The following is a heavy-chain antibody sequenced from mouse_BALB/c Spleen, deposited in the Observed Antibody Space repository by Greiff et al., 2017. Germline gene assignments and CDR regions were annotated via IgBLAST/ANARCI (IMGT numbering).Heavy chain of an antibody. V-gene: IGHV1-20*02. CDR3: ARGEPFAY. CDR2: INPYNGDT. CDR1: GYAFTSYN. J-gene: IGHJ3*01. Sequence: VQLQQSGPELVKPGASVKVSCKASGYAFTSYNMYWVMQSHGKSLEWIGRINPYNGDTFYNQKFKGKATLTVDKSSSTAHMELRSLASEDSAVYYCARGEPFAYWGQGTLVTVSA.